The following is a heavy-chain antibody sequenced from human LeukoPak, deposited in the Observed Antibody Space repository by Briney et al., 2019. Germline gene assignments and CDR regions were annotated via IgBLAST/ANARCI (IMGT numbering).Heavy chain of an antibody. Sequence: SETLSITCTVSGGAIISYYWSWIRQTPGKGLEWIAYIHSSGSTNYNPSLKSRVTISVDTSKNHFSLKVTSMTAADTGIYYCSSSLPGAVGAADLWGQGTLVTVSS. CDR2: IHSSGST. J-gene: IGHJ5*02. D-gene: IGHD6-13*01. CDR1: GGAIISYY. V-gene: IGHV4-59*01. CDR3: SSSLPGAVGAADL.